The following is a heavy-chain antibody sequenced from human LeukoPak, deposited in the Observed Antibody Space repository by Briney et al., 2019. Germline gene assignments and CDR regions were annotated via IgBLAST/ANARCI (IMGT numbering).Heavy chain of an antibody. CDR1: GYTFTSYD. CDR3: ASQSSIAARPGRFDY. J-gene: IGHJ4*02. CDR2: MNPNSGNT. V-gene: IGHV1-8*01. Sequence: ASVKVSCKASGYTFTSYDINWVRQAPGQGLEWMGWMNPNSGNTGYAQKFQGRVTMTRNTSISTAYMELSSLRSEDTAVYYCASQSSIAARPGRFDYWGQGTLVTVSS. D-gene: IGHD6-6*01.